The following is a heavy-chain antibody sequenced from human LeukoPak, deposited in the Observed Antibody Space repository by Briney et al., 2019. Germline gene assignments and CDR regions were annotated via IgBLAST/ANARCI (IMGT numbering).Heavy chain of an antibody. Sequence: GGSLRLSCVASGFTFSSYAMSWVRQAPGKGLEWVSAISGSGGSTYYADSVKGRFTISRDNSKNTLYLQMNSLRAEDTAVYYCAKDQYDILTGYPDYWGQGTLVTVSS. V-gene: IGHV3-23*01. CDR2: ISGSGGST. CDR3: AKDQYDILTGYPDY. CDR1: GFTFSSYA. D-gene: IGHD3-9*01. J-gene: IGHJ4*02.